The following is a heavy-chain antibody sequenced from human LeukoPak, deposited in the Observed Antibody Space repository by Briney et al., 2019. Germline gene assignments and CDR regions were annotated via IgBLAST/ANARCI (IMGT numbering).Heavy chain of an antibody. CDR1: GDSVSSNSAT. J-gene: IGHJ3*01. Sequence: SQTLSLTCALSGDSVSSNSATWNWIRQSPTRGLEWLGRTFYRSKWYNDYAVSVKSRLAINPDTSKNQFSLQLKSVTPEDTAVYYCARDEDIVGSTENAFDLWGQGTMVTVS. CDR3: ARDEDIVGSTENAFDL. CDR2: TFYRSKWYN. V-gene: IGHV6-1*01. D-gene: IGHD1-26*01.